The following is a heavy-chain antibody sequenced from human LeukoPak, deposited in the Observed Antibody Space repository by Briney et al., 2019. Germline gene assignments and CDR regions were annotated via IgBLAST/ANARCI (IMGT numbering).Heavy chain of an antibody. CDR1: GGSISSSNW. Sequence: SGTLSLTCAVSGGSISSSNWWSWVRQPPGKGLEWIGEIYHSGSTNYNPSLKSRVTMSVDTSKNQFSLKLSSVTAADTAVYYCARDNYDVLTGSNNWFDPWGQGTLVTVSS. CDR3: ARDNYDVLTGSNNWFDP. V-gene: IGHV4-4*02. J-gene: IGHJ5*01. D-gene: IGHD3-9*01. CDR2: IYHSGST.